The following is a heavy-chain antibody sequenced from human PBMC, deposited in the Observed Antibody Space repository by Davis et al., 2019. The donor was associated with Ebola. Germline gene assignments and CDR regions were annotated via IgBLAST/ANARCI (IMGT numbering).Heavy chain of an antibody. CDR3: ARETAGNYFDY. V-gene: IGHV3-30*03. J-gene: IGHJ4*02. CDR2: ISYDGRNK. D-gene: IGHD6-13*01. Sequence: GESLKISCAASGFTFRSYGMHWVRQAPGKGLEWVAVISYDGRNKYYADSVKGRFTISRDNSKNTLYLQMNSLRAEDTAVYYCARETAGNYFDYWGQRTLVTVSS. CDR1: GFTFRSYG.